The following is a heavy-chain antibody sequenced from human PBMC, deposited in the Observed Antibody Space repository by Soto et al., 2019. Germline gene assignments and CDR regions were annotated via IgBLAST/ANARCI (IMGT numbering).Heavy chain of an antibody. CDR3: GRGVRRRSRSSFVS. J-gene: IGHJ4*02. V-gene: IGHV4-4*07. CDR1: GGSISSDY. D-gene: IGHD6-13*01. Sequence: SETLSLTCTVSGGSISSDYWSWIRQPAGKGLEWIGRIYISENTHYNPSLRSRFSMSLDTSKNQLSLNLRPLTAADPAVYYCGRGVRRRSRSSFVSGGQGALVTVFS. CDR2: IYISENT.